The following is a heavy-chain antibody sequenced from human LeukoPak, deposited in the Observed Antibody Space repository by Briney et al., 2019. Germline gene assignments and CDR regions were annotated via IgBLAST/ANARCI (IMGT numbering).Heavy chain of an antibody. CDR3: ARWRSAQSEFDF. J-gene: IGHJ4*02. V-gene: IGHV3-7*01. CDR1: GFTFGSHW. Sequence: PGGSLRLSCAASGFTFGSHWMTWVRQAPGKGLEWVAHIHLDGNVKQYVDSVKGRFTISRDNAKNLLYLQMNSLRAEDTALYYCARWRSAQSEFDFWGQGTLVTVSS. D-gene: IGHD6-19*01. CDR2: IHLDGNVK.